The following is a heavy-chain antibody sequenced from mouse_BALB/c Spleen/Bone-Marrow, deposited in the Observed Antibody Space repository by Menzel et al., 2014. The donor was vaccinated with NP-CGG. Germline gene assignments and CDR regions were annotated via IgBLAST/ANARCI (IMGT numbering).Heavy chain of an antibody. CDR3: ARFPMDY. Sequence: EVQRVESGGGLVQPGGSLRLSCTTSGFTFTDYYMSWVRQPPGKALEWLAFIRNKAYGYTTEYSASVRGRFTISRDNSQSILYLQMNPLRAEDSATYYCARFPMDYWGQGTSVPVSS. J-gene: IGHJ4*01. CDR1: GFTFTDYY. CDR2: IRNKAYGYTT. V-gene: IGHV7-3*02.